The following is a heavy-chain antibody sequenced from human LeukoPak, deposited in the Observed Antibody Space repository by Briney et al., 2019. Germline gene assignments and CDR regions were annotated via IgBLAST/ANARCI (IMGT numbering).Heavy chain of an antibody. D-gene: IGHD3-3*01. V-gene: IGHV3-30*19. CDR1: GFTFSSYG. J-gene: IGHJ5*02. CDR3: ARERERFLNL. Sequence: GGSLRLPCAASGFTFSSYGMHWVRQAPGKGLEWVAIISYDGSDKYYADSVKGRFTISRDNSMNTLYLEMNSLRAEDTAVYYCARERERFLNLWGQGTLVTVSS. CDR2: ISYDGSDK.